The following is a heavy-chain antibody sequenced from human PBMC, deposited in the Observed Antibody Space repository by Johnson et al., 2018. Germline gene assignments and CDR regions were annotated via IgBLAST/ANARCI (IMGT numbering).Heavy chain of an antibody. D-gene: IGHD4-17*01. CDR1: GNTFTNYY. Sequence: QVQLVQSGAAVKKPGASVKLSCKASGNTFTNYYMNWVRQAPGQGLEWMGIINPSGGSKTYAQKFQGGVTLTRDTSTSAVYRELSSLRSEDTAVYYCAGGTVTTSDYYCDFWGQGTLVTVSS. CDR2: INPSGGSK. CDR3: AGGTVTTSDYYCDF. V-gene: IGHV1-46*01. J-gene: IGHJ4*02.